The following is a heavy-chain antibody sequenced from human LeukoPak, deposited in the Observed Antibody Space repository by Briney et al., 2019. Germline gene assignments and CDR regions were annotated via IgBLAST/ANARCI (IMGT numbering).Heavy chain of an antibody. CDR2: INPNSGGT. D-gene: IGHD3-16*01. CDR1: GYTFTVYY. Sequence: ASVTVSCTASGYTFTVYYMHWVRQAPGQGLEWMGWINPNSGGTNYAQKFQGRVTMTRDTSISTAYMELSRLRSDDTAVYYCAREGGEGDDAFDIWGQGTMVTVSS. V-gene: IGHV1-2*02. CDR3: AREGGEGDDAFDI. J-gene: IGHJ3*02.